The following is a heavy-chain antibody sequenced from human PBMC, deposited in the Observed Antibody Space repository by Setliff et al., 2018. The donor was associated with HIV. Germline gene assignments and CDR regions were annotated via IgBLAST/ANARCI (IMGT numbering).Heavy chain of an antibody. V-gene: IGHV4-34*01. CDR2: INPSEST. Sequence: SETLSLTCAVYGGSFSNHYWTWIRQPPGQGLEWIGEINPSESTHYNPSLKSRVTISVDTSKNQFSLILTSVTAADTAVYYCARGGDWTLDYWGRGSLVTVSS. CDR1: GGSFSNHY. D-gene: IGHD2-21*02. J-gene: IGHJ4*02. CDR3: ARGGDWTLDY.